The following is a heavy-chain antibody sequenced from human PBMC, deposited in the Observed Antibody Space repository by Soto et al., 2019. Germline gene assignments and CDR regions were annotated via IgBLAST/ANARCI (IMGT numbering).Heavy chain of an antibody. Sequence: PSETLSLTCTVSGGSISSSSYYWGWIRQPPGKGLEWIGSIYYSGSTYYNPSLKSRVTISVDTFKNQFSLKLSSVTAADTAVYYCARLSPYYDFWSGFKNTYNCFAPGGQGTLVTVPS. CDR2: IYYSGST. D-gene: IGHD3-3*01. V-gene: IGHV4-39*01. J-gene: IGHJ5*02. CDR1: GGSISSSSYY. CDR3: ARLSPYYDFWSGFKNTYNCFAP.